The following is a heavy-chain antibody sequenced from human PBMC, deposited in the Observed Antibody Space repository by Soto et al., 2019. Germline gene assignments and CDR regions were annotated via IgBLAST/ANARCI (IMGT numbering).Heavy chain of an antibody. Sequence: SETLSLTCAVAGGSISSGGFTWTWIRQPPGKELQWIGSIYNTGSTYYNPSLKSRVTISVDTSKNKFSLKLSAVTAADTAVYYCARHRGTISLTDYWGQGTLVTVSS. V-gene: IGHV4-30-2*03. J-gene: IGHJ4*02. CDR3: ARHRGTISLTDY. D-gene: IGHD3-9*01. CDR2: IYNTGST. CDR1: GGSISSGGFT.